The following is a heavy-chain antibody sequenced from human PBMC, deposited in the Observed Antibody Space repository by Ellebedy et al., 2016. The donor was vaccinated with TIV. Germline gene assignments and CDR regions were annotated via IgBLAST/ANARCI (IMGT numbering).Heavy chain of an antibody. D-gene: IGHD3-10*01. CDR2: IYHTGSS. V-gene: IGHV4-38-2*02. CDR3: AGGGMVRGGKFDY. CDR1: GSYISTNYF. J-gene: IGHJ4*02. Sequence: GSLRLSXTVSGSYISTNYFWGWIRQPPGEGLEWIASIYHTGSSYYNPPLKSRVTISVDTSKNQLSLKLNSVTAADTAVYYCAGGGMVRGGKFDYWGQGTLVTVSS.